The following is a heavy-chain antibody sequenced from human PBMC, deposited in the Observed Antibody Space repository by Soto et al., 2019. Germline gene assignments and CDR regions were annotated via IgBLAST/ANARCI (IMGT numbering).Heavy chain of an antibody. CDR3: AVAVAGPAAIGY. V-gene: IGHV3-74*01. Sequence: EVQLVESGGGLVQPGGSLRLSCAASGFTFSSYWMHWVRQAPGKGLVWVSRINSDGSSTSYADSVKGRFTISRDNAKNTLQLQMNCLGAEDTAVYYCAVAVAGPAAIGYWGQGTLVTVCS. CDR1: GFTFSSYW. D-gene: IGHD6-19*01. J-gene: IGHJ4*02. CDR2: INSDGSST.